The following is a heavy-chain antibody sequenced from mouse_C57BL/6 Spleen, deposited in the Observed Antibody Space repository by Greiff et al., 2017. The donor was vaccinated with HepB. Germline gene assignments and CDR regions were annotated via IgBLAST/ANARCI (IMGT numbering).Heavy chain of an antibody. V-gene: IGHV1-82*01. J-gene: IGHJ1*03. CDR3: ATGDGYYVVWYFDV. CDR2: IYPGDGDT. Sequence: VQLQQSGPELVKPGASVKISCKASGYAFSSSWMNWVKQRPGKGLEWIGRIYPGDGDTNYNGKFKGKATLTADKSSSTAYMQLSSLTSEDAAVYFCATGDGYYVVWYFDVWGTGTTVTVSS. D-gene: IGHD2-3*01. CDR1: GYAFSSSW.